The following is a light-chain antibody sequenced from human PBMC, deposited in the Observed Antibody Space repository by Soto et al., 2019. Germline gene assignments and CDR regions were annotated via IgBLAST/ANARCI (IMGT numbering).Light chain of an antibody. J-gene: IGLJ2*01. CDR1: TSNIGAGFD. CDR2: SDT. V-gene: IGLV1-40*01. Sequence: QSVLTQPPSVSGAPGQRLTISCSGSTSNIGAGFDVHWYQQFPGAAPTLLIYSDTSRPSGVPSRFSASKSGTSASLTITGLRTEDKADYYCQSYDTGVSGSVFGGGTKVTVL. CDR3: QSYDTGVSGSV.